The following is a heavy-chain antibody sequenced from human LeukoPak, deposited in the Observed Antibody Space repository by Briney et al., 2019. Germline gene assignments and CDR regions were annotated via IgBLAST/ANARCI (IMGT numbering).Heavy chain of an antibody. CDR2: ISSSGGTI. CDR3: EPTYYYGSGILN. Sequence: SGGSLRLSCAASGFTFSSSEMNWVRQAPGKGLEWVSYISSSGGTISYADSVKGRFTISRDNAKNTLYLQMNSLRAEDTAVYYCEPTYYYGSGILNWGQGTLVTVSS. D-gene: IGHD3-10*01. V-gene: IGHV3-48*03. CDR1: GFTFSSSE. J-gene: IGHJ4*02.